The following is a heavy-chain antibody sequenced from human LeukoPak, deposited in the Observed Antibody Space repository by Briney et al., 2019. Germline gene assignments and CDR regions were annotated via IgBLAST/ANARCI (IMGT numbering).Heavy chain of an antibody. D-gene: IGHD6-19*01. V-gene: IGHV3-48*03. CDR3: ARELEIAVAGTLGY. J-gene: IGHJ4*02. Sequence: PGGSLRLSCAASGFTFRNYDMNWVRQAPGKGLEWVSFIGSSGSPIYYADSVKGRFTISRDNAKNSLYLQMSSLRVEDTAVYYCARELEIAVAGTLGYWGQGTLVTVSS. CDR1: GFTFRNYD. CDR2: IGSSGSPI.